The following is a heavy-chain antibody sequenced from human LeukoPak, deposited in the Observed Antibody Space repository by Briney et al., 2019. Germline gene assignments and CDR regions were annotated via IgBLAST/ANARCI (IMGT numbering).Heavy chain of an antibody. J-gene: IGHJ4*02. V-gene: IGHV3-30-3*01. Sequence: GGSLRLSCAASGFTFSSYAMHWVRQAPGKGLEWVAVISYDGSNKYYADSVKGRFTISRDNSKNTLYLQMNSLRAEDTAVYYCARGYSNYPYYFDYWGQGTLVTVSS. CDR1: GFTFSSYA. CDR2: ISYDGSNK. CDR3: ARGYSNYPYYFDY. D-gene: IGHD4-11*01.